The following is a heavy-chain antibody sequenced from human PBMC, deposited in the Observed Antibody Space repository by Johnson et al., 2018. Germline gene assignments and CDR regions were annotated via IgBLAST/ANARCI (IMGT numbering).Heavy chain of an antibody. Sequence: QLVQSGGGLVKPGGSLRLSCAASGFTFSDYYMSWIRQAPGKGLEWVSYISSRGSTIYYADSVKGRFTISRDNAKNSLYLQMNSLRAEDTAVDYCARAGLEWLYINYYYYYMDVWGKGTTVTVSS. CDR2: ISSRGSTI. CDR1: GFTFSDYY. J-gene: IGHJ6*03. D-gene: IGHD3-3*01. CDR3: ARAGLEWLYINYYYYYMDV. V-gene: IGHV3-11*04.